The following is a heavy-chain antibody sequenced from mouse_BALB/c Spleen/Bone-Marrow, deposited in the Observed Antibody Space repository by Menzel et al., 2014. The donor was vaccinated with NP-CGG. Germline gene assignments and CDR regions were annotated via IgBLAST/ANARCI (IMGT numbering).Heavy chain of an antibody. J-gene: IGHJ3*01. CDR2: IHLSDSES. CDR1: GYSFTSYW. V-gene: IGHV1-61*01. Sequence: VKLVEPGAELVRPGASVKLSCKASGYSFTSYWMNWVKQRPGQGLEWIGMIHLSDSESRLNQKFKDKATLTVDKSSSTAYMQLSSPTSEDSAVYYCTRYDLTTRAFAYWGQGTLVTVSA. CDR3: TRYDLTTRAFAY. D-gene: IGHD3-3*01.